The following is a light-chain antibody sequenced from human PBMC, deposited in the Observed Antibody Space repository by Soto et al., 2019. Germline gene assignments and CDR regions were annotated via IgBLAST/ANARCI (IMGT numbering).Light chain of an antibody. CDR1: QSVSSSY. CDR3: QQYGSSPPLT. CDR2: GAS. Sequence: EIVLTQSPGTLSLSPGERATLSCRASQSVSSSYLAWYQQKPGQAPRLLIYGASSRATGIPDRFSGSGSGTDFTLPISSLEPEDFAVYYCQQYGSSPPLTFGGGTKVELK. J-gene: IGKJ4*01. V-gene: IGKV3-20*01.